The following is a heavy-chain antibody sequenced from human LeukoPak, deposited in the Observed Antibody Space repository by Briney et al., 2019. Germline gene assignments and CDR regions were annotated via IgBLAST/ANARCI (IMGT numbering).Heavy chain of an antibody. V-gene: IGHV3-23*01. CDR1: GFTFSSYA. CDR2: ISGSGGST. D-gene: IGHD5-18*01. Sequence: GGSLRLSCAASGFTFSSYAMSWVRQAPGKGLEWVSAISGSGGSTYYADSVKGRFTTSRDNSKNMLYLQMNNLSAEDTAVYYCAKDRGNSYGSPVYGGQGTLITVSS. J-gene: IGHJ4*02. CDR3: AKDRGNSYGSPVY.